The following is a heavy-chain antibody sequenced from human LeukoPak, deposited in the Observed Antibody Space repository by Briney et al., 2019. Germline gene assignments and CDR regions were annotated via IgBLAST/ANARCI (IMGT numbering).Heavy chain of an antibody. V-gene: IGHV4-38-2*02. D-gene: IGHD4-17*01. J-gene: IGHJ4*02. Sequence: SETLSLTCTVSGYSISTNNYWGWIRQPPGKGLEWIGSLYHSGSTYYNPSLKSRVTISVDTSKNQFSLRMNSLTAADTAVYYCARLTYYGDYGEFDYWGQGTLVTVSS. CDR3: ARLTYYGDYGEFDY. CDR2: LYHSGST. CDR1: GYSISTNNY.